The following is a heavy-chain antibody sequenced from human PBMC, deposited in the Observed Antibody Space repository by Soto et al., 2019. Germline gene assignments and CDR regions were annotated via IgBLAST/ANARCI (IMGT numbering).Heavy chain of an antibody. Sequence: SQTLSLTCAISGDSVSSNSAAWNWIRQSPSRGLEWLGRTYYRSKWYNDYAVSVKSRITINPDTSKNQFSLPLNSVTPEDTAVYYCARDLGVSSSGYYYVDADYYGMDVWGQGTTVTVSS. V-gene: IGHV6-1*01. D-gene: IGHD3-22*01. CDR2: TYYRSKWYN. J-gene: IGHJ6*02. CDR1: GDSVSSNSAA. CDR3: ARDLGVSSSGYYYVDADYYGMDV.